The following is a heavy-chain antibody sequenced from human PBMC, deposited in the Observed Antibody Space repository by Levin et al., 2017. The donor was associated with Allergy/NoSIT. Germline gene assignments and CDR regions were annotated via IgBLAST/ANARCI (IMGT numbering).Heavy chain of an antibody. CDR1: GFIFSSSA. CDR2: IWYDGSNK. V-gene: IGHV3-33*01. Sequence: GESLKISCGASGFIFSSSAMHWVRQAPGKGLEWVAFIWYDGSNKHYADSVKGRFTISRDNSRDTVYLQMNSLRTHDTGVYYCARDPPSSGFAFESWGQGALVTVSS. D-gene: IGHD5-12*01. J-gene: IGHJ4*02. CDR3: ARDPPSSGFAFES.